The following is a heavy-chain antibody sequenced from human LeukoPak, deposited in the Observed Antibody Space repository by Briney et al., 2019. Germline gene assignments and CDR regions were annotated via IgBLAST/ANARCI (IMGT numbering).Heavy chain of an antibody. CDR3: ARGRISSGWYAHFDY. Sequence: SETLSLTCTVSGGSISSYYWSWIRQPPGKGLESIGYIYYLGSTNYNPSLKSRVTISVDTSKNQFSLKLSSVTAADTAVYYCARGRISSGWYAHFDYWGQGTPVTVSS. D-gene: IGHD6-19*01. J-gene: IGHJ4*02. CDR2: IYYLGST. CDR1: GGSISSYY. V-gene: IGHV4-59*01.